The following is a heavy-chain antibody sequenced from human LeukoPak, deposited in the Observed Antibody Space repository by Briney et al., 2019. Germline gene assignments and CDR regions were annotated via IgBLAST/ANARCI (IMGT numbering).Heavy chain of an antibody. Sequence: GGSPRLSCAASGFTVSSDYMSWVRQAPGKGLEWVSIIYSGGNTYYADSVKGRFTISRDNSKNTLFLQMNSLRAEDSAVYYCARVGSIYSGYLKYYFDYWGQGTLVTVSS. V-gene: IGHV3-66*01. J-gene: IGHJ4*02. CDR3: ARVGSIYSGYLKYYFDY. CDR1: GFTVSSDY. D-gene: IGHD5-12*01. CDR2: IYSGGNT.